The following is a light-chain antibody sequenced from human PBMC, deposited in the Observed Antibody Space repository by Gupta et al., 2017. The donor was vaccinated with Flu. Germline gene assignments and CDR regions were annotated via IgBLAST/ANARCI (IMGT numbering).Light chain of an antibody. CDR1: QDIRND. CDR2: DAS. Sequence: PSSLSASVGDRVTITCRASQDIRNDLGWYQQQPGRAPKRLIYDASTLQSGVPSRFSGSGSGTEFTLTISSLQPEDFAIYYCLQHKNYPWTFGQGTRVEV. V-gene: IGKV1-17*01. J-gene: IGKJ1*01. CDR3: LQHKNYPWT.